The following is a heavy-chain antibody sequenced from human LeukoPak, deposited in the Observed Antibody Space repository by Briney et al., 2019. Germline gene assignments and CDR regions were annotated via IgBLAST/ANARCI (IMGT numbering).Heavy chain of an antibody. V-gene: IGHV1-18*01. CDR3: AKHRSSDNAYYYYMDV. CDR1: GYTFTSYG. Sequence: ASVKVSCKASGYTFTSYGISWVRQAPGQGLEWMGWISAYNGNTNYAQKLQGRVTMTTDTSTSTAYMELRSLRSDDTAVYYCAKHRSSDNAYYYYMDVWGKGTTVTVSS. CDR2: ISAYNGNT. D-gene: IGHD6-25*01. J-gene: IGHJ6*03.